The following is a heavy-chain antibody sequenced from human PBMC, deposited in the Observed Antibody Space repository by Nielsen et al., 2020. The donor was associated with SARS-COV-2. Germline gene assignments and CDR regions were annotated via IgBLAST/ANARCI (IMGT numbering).Heavy chain of an antibody. Sequence: GESLKISCEVSGFTFNTNWMTWVRQAPRKGLEWVANINQIGSEKYHLDSLKGRCTISRDNAKNSLYLQVDNLGPDDTAVYFCARGGSRSAWYWRNWGQGTLVTVSS. D-gene: IGHD6-19*01. CDR2: INQIGSEK. CDR3: ARGGSRSAWYWRN. J-gene: IGHJ4*02. V-gene: IGHV3-7*05. CDR1: GFTFNTNW.